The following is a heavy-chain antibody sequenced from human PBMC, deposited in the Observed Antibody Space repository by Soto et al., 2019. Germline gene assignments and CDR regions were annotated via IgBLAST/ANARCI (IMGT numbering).Heavy chain of an antibody. J-gene: IGHJ6*02. CDR2: ISSNGGST. CDR1: GFTFSSYA. V-gene: IGHV3-64D*06. CDR3: VKDFDRVAAAGGYYYYGMDV. D-gene: IGHD6-13*01. Sequence: LRLSCSASGFTFSSYAMHWVRQAPGKGLEYVSAISSNGGSTYYADSVKGRFTISRDNSKNTLYLQMSSLRAEDTAVYYCVKDFDRVAAAGGYYYYGMDVWGQGTTVTVSS.